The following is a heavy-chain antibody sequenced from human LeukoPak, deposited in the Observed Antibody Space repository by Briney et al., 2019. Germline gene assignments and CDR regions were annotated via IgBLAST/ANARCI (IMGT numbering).Heavy chain of an antibody. CDR1: GGSISSSSYY. CDR3: ARARSGDFWSGYYYYYGMDV. Sequence: SETLSLTCTVSGGSISSSSYYWGWIRQPPGKGLEWIGSIYYSGSTYYNPSLKSRVTISVDTSKNQFSLKLSSVTAADTAVYYCARARSGDFWSGYYYYYGMDVWGQGTTVTVSS. CDR2: IYYSGST. V-gene: IGHV4-39*01. J-gene: IGHJ6*02. D-gene: IGHD3-3*01.